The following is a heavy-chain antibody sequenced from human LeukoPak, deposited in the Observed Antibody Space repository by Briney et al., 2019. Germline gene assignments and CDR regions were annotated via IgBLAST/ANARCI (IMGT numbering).Heavy chain of an antibody. CDR3: ARVVPTMSKTFGY. Sequence: SQTLSLTCAISGDIVSSHSAAWNWIRESPSRGLEWLGRTYYKSKWYNDNAVSVKSRITINPDTSKNQFSLQLNSVTPEDTAVYYCARVVPTMSKTFGYWGQGTPVTVSS. D-gene: IGHD5-12*01. CDR2: TYYKSKWYN. V-gene: IGHV6-1*01. J-gene: IGHJ4*02. CDR1: GDIVSSHSAA.